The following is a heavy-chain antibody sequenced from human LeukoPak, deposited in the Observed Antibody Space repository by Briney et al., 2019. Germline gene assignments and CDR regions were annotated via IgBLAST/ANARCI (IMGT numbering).Heavy chain of an antibody. J-gene: IGHJ3*01. V-gene: IGHV3-30*04. CDR3: ARDSISASDAFDF. CDR2: ISYDGRNE. D-gene: IGHD3-3*01. CDR1: GFTFNNHA. Sequence: GRSLRLSCAASGFTFNNHALHWVRQAPGKGLEWVALISYDGRNEGYADSVKGRFTDSRDNSMNTVYLQMNSLRAEDTAVYYCARDSISASDAFDFWGQGTMVTVSS.